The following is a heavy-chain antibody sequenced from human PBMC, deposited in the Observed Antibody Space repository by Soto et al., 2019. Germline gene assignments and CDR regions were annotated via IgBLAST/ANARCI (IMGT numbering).Heavy chain of an antibody. Sequence: GGNLRLSCAASGFTLNGSAMHWVRQASGKRLEWVGRIRSKANSYATAYAGSVKGRFTISRDDSKNKAYMQRNSLKTEDTAVNYCTTLTVTNKLYFVYWAQGTFVTVSS. CDR1: GFTLNGSA. CDR3: TTLTVTNKLYFVY. CDR2: IRSKANSYAT. D-gene: IGHD4-17*01. V-gene: IGHV3-73*01. J-gene: IGHJ4*02.